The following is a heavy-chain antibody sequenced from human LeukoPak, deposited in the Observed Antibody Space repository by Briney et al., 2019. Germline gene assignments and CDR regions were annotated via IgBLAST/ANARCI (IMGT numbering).Heavy chain of an antibody. Sequence: GGSLRLSCAASGFTFSSYSMSWVRQAPGKGLEWVSTIGSSSSYMYYAGSVEGRFTISRDNAENSLFLQMNSLRVEDTAVYYCVRVPPGSGDLQRWGQGTLVTVSS. V-gene: IGHV3-21*01. J-gene: IGHJ4*02. CDR1: GFTFSSYS. D-gene: IGHD1-26*01. CDR3: VRVPPGSGDLQR. CDR2: IGSSSSYM.